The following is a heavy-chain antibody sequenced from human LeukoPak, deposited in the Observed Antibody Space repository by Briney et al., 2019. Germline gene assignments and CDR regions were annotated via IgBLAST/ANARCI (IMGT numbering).Heavy chain of an antibody. J-gene: IGHJ4*02. CDR3: ARQGYSYGPYFDY. CDR2: IYHSGST. CDR1: GYSISSGYY. V-gene: IGHV4-38-2*02. Sequence: PSETLSLTCTVSGYSISSGYYWGWIRQPPGKGLEWIGSIYHSGSTYYNPSLKSRVTISVDTSKNQFSLKLSSVTAADTAVYYCARQGYSYGPYFDYWGQGTLVTVSS. D-gene: IGHD5-18*01.